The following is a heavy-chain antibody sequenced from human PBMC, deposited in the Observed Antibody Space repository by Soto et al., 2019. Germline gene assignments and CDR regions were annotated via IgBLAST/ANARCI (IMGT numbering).Heavy chain of an antibody. CDR1: GYTFTSYY. V-gene: IGHV1-46*01. D-gene: IGHD5-18*01. Sequence: QVQLVQSGAEVKKPGASVKVSCKASGYTFTSYYMHWVRQAPGQGLEWMGIINPSGCSTSYAQKFQGRVTMTRDTSTSTVYMELSSLRSEDTAVNYCAREVERGYSYGYLEYWGQGTLVTVSS. CDR3: AREVERGYSYGYLEY. J-gene: IGHJ4*02. CDR2: INPSGCST.